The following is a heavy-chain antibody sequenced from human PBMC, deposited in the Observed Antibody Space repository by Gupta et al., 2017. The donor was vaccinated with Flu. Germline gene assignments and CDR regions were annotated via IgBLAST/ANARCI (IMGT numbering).Heavy chain of an antibody. CDR1: GFPFRSNG. D-gene: IGHD2-2*02. J-gene: IGHJ6*03. Sequence: QVQLVASGGGVVQPGRSLRLSCSASGFPFRSNGFTWVRQAPGKGLEWVALISDDGTDTYFADSVKGRFAISRDNSKNTVYLQMNSLRAGDTAVYYCAKDHGLSHYNYYMDVWGEGTTVTVSS. CDR2: ISDDGTDT. CDR3: AKDHGLSHYNYYMDV. V-gene: IGHV3-30*18.